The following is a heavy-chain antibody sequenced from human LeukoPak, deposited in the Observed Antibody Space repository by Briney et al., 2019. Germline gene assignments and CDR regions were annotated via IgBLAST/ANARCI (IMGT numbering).Heavy chain of an antibody. Sequence: SETLSLTCAVYGGSFSGYYWSWIRQPPGKGLEWIGEINHSGSTNYNPSLKSRVTISVDTSKNQFSLKLSSVTAADTAVYYCSSSDSSGYYYLTWGQGTLVTVSS. J-gene: IGHJ4*02. CDR2: INHSGST. CDR1: GGSFSGYY. V-gene: IGHV4-34*01. D-gene: IGHD3-22*01. CDR3: SSSDSSGYYYLT.